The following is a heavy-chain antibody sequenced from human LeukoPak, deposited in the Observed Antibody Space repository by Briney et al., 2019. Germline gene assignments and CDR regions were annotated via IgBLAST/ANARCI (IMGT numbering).Heavy chain of an antibody. CDR3: ARPGYSSGWSRYYYYMDV. J-gene: IGHJ6*03. D-gene: IGHD6-19*01. Sequence: SETLSLTCTVYGGSFSDYYWSWIRQSPGRGLEWIGEINHSGSTNYNPSLKSRVTISVDTSKNQFSLKLSSVTAADTAVYYCARPGYSSGWSRYYYYMDVWGKGTTVTISS. V-gene: IGHV4-34*01. CDR1: GGSFSDYY. CDR2: INHSGST.